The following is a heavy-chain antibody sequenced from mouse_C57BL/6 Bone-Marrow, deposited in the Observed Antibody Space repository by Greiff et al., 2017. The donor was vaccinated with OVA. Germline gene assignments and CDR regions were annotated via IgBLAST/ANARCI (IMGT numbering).Heavy chain of an antibody. Sequence: QVQLQQSGAELAQPGASVKLSCKASGYTFTSYWMHWVHQRPGQGLEWIGYINPSSGYTPSHQKFKDKATLTADKSSGTAYMQRSSLTYEDSADDDCSKAYYNNQAWFAYWGQGTRVTVSA. CDR1: GYTFTSYW. J-gene: IGHJ3*01. D-gene: IGHD2-5*01. V-gene: IGHV1-7*01. CDR2: INPSSGYT. CDR3: SKAYYNNQAWFAY.